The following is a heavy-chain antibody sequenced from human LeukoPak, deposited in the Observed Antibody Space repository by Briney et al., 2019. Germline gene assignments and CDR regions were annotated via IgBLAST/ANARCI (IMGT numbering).Heavy chain of an antibody. J-gene: IGHJ4*02. CDR3: AKDLEYQLLSNLLDY. CDR1: GFIFSSYA. CDR2: ISGSGGST. Sequence: GGSLRLSCAASGFIFSSYAMSWVRQAPGKGLEWVSAISGSGGSTYYADSVKGRFTISRDNSKNTLYLQMNSLRAEDTAVYYCAKDLEYQLLSNLLDYWGQGTLVTVSS. D-gene: IGHD2-2*01. V-gene: IGHV3-23*01.